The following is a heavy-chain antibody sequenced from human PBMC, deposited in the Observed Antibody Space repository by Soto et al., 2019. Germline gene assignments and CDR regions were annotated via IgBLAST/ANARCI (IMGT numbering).Heavy chain of an antibody. V-gene: IGHV4-4*02. CDR2: IYHSGST. D-gene: IGHD2-2*01. CDR1: SGSISSSNW. J-gene: IGHJ5*02. CDR3: ARGVGYCSITTCCFRQTWFDP. Sequence: QVQLQESGPGLVKPSGTLSLTCAVSSGSISSSNWWSWVRQPPGKGLEWIGEIYHSGSTNYNPSLILLFTLSLDKSKNRLSLKLSSVTAADTAVYYCARGVGYCSITTCCFRQTWFDPSFQGTLFTVSS.